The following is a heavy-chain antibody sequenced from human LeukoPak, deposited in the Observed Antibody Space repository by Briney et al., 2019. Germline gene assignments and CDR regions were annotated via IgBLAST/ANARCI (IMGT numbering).Heavy chain of an antibody. CDR3: ARGVYCSSTSCYSLYYYYYMDV. J-gene: IGHJ6*03. CDR1: GFTFSSYS. Sequence: PGGFLRLSCAASGFTFSSYSMNLVRQAPGKGLEWVSSISSSSSYIYYADSVKGRFTISRDNAKNSLYLQMNSLRAEDTAVYYCARGVYCSSTSCYSLYYYYYMDVWGKGTTVTVSS. CDR2: ISSSSSYI. D-gene: IGHD2-2*01. V-gene: IGHV3-21*01.